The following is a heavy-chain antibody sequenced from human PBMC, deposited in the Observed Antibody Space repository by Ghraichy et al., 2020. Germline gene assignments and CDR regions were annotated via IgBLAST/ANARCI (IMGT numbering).Heavy chain of an antibody. CDR1: GSTFTAYY. V-gene: IGHV1-2*06. CDR2: IDPNSGGT. CDR3: ARDFFSSITSPNYYYGMDV. D-gene: IGHD3-10*01. Sequence: ASVKVSCKASGSTFTAYYIHWVRQAPGQGLEWMGRIDPNSGGTKYVEKFQGRVTMTRDTSTSTAYMEESRLRSDDTAVYYCARDFFSSITSPNYYYGMDVWGQGTTVTVS. J-gene: IGHJ6*02.